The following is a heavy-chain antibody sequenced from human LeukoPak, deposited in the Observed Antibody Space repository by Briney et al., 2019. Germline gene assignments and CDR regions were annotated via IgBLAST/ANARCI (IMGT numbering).Heavy chain of an antibody. D-gene: IGHD3-9*01. J-gene: IGHJ4*02. CDR3: ARSRYFDWAPYDY. CDR1: GFTSSSYA. V-gene: IGHV3-64*01. CDR2: ITSDGCTT. Sequence: GGSLRPSCAASGFTSSSYAMHWVRQAPGKGLEYVSAITSDGCTTYYANSVKGRFTISRDNSKNTLYLQMGSLRAEDMGVYYCARSRYFDWAPYDYWGQGTLVTVSS.